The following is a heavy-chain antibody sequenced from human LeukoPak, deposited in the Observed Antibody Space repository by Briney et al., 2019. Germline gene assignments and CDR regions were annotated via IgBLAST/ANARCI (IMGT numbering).Heavy chain of an antibody. D-gene: IGHD3-10*01. Sequence: PGGSLRLSCAASGFTFSSYAMSWVRQAPGKGLEWASAISGSGGSTYYADSVKGRFTISRDNSKNTLYLQMNSLRAEDTAVYYCAKGIYGSGSYSLYYFDYWGQGTLVTVSS. V-gene: IGHV3-23*01. J-gene: IGHJ4*02. CDR1: GFTFSSYA. CDR2: ISGSGGST. CDR3: AKGIYGSGSYSLYYFDY.